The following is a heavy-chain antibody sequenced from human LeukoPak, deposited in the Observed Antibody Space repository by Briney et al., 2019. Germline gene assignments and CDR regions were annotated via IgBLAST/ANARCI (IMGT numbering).Heavy chain of an antibody. D-gene: IGHD2-15*01. Sequence: GGSLRLSCAASGFTVSNNYMSWVRQAPGKGLEWVSVFYSAGHTYFADSVNGRFTISRDNSKNTLYLQMNSLRAEDTAVYYCASYVGSCSGGRCYPGYWGQGTLVSVCS. V-gene: IGHV3-53*01. CDR2: FYSAGHT. J-gene: IGHJ4*02. CDR3: ASYVGSCSGGRCYPGY. CDR1: GFTVSNNY.